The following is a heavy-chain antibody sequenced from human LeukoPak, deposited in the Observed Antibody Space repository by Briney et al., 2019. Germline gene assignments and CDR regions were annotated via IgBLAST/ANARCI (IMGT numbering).Heavy chain of an antibody. D-gene: IGHD2-15*01. CDR2: INPSGGST. CDR3: ARAYKYCSGGSCYPKIDY. J-gene: IGHJ4*02. Sequence: ASVKVSCKASGYTFTSYYMHWVRQAPGQGLEWMGIINPSGGSTSYAQKFQGRVTMARDTSTSTAYMELRSLRSDDTAVYYCARAYKYCSGGSCYPKIDYWGQGTLVTVSS. CDR1: GYTFTSYY. V-gene: IGHV1-46*01.